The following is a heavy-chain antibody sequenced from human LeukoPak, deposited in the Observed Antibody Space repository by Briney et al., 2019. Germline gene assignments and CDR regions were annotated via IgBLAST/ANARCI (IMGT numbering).Heavy chain of an antibody. CDR2: IYYSGST. CDR3: ARGFRGGVNY. J-gene: IGHJ4*02. Sequence: SETLSLTCAVSGYSISSGYYWSWIRQPPGKGLEWIGYIYYSGSTNYNPSLKSRVTISLDTSKNQFSLKLSSVTAADTAVYYCARGFRGGVNYWGQGTLVTVSS. D-gene: IGHD2-8*02. CDR1: GYSISSGYY. V-gene: IGHV4-61*01.